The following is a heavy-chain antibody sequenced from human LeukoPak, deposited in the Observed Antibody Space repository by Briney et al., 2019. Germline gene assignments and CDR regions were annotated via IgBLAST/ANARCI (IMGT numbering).Heavy chain of an antibody. Sequence: GGSLRLSCAASGLTISDSWIHWVRQVPGKGLMWVSRLASDENNRIYADSVKGRFTISRDNAKNTLFLQMNSLRVEDTGFYYCAGDAGWGPLDPWGRGPLVPVPS. CDR2: LASDENNR. CDR1: GLTISDSW. J-gene: IGHJ5*02. V-gene: IGHV3-74*01. CDR3: AGDAGWGPLDP. D-gene: IGHD3-16*01.